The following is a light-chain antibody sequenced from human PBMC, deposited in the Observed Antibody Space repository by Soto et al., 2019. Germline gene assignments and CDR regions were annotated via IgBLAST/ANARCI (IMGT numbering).Light chain of an antibody. V-gene: IGKV1-5*03. J-gene: IGKJ1*01. CDR3: QQYHRDSLRT. CDR1: QSIRDR. Sequence: DLKLTQHPSPLAASVGDRVAITCXASQSIRDRLAWYQQIPGKAPKLLIYKASNLETGVPARFTGTGSGTEFTLIINGLQPDDFATYSCQQYHRDSLRTFGQGTKVDIK. CDR2: KAS.